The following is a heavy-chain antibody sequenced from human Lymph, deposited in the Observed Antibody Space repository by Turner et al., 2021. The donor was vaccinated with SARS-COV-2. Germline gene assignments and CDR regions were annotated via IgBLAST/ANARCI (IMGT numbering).Heavy chain of an antibody. V-gene: IGHV3-30-3*01. CDR2: ISYDGSNK. D-gene: IGHD3-10*01. CDR3: ARDSSGSGTLDY. CDR1: GFTFNNYP. Sequence: QVQLVESGGGVVQPGRSLRLPFAASGFTFNNYPLHWVRQGPGKGLEWVAVISYDGSNKYYADSVKGRFTISRDNSKNTLYLQMNSLRAEDTAVYYCARDSSGSGTLDYWGQGTLVTVSS. J-gene: IGHJ4*02.